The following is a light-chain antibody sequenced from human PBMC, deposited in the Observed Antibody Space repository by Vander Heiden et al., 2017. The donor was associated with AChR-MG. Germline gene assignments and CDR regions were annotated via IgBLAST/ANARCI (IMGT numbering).Light chain of an antibody. V-gene: IGLV2-11*01. CDR1: RSDVGGYNY. Sequence: QSALTQPRSVSGSPGQSVTISCTGTRSDVGGYNYVSWYQQHPGKAPKLMIYEVSKRPSGVHDRFSGSKSGNTAFLTISGHQAEDEADYYCCSYAGIPNWVFGGGTKLTVL. CDR2: EVS. J-gene: IGLJ3*02. CDR3: CSYAGIPNWV.